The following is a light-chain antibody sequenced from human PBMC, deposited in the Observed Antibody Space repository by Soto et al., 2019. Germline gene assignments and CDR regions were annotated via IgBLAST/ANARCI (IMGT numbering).Light chain of an antibody. CDR3: QAYDSSLSGWV. CDR1: SSNIGAGYD. CDR2: GNS. J-gene: IGLJ3*02. V-gene: IGLV1-40*01. Sequence: QPVLTQPPSVSGAPGQRVTISCTESSSNIGAGYDVHWYQQLPGTAPKLLIYGNSNRPSGVPDRFSGSTSGTSASLAITGLQATVEADYYRQAYDSSLSGWVFGGGTKLTVL.